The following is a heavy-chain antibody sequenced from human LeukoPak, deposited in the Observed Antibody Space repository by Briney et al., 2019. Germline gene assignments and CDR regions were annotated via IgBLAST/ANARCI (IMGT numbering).Heavy chain of an antibody. D-gene: IGHD6-13*01. Sequence: SVKAFCKASGGTFSSYAISWVRQAPGQGLEWMGRIIPIFGTANYAQKFQGRVTITTDESTSTAYMELSSLRSEDTAVYYCARDGQLVRGNWFDPWGQGTLVTVSS. CDR1: GGTFSSYA. J-gene: IGHJ5*02. CDR2: IIPIFGTA. V-gene: IGHV1-69*05. CDR3: ARDGQLVRGNWFDP.